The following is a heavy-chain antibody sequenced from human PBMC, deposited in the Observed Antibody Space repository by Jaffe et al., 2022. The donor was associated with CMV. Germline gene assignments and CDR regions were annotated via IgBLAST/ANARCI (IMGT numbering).Heavy chain of an antibody. Sequence: QVQLVQSGAEVKKPGASVKVSCKASGYSFTTYYIHWVRQAPGQGPEWMGIINPSDGTTSYAQKFQGRVTLTRGTSAMTGDTSASTVYMEMSSLKSEDTAVYYCARGGHIAVVTAIAFDIWGQGTMVTVSS. CDR3: ARGGHIAVVTAIAFDI. CDR1: GYSFTTYY. CDR2: INPSDGTT. J-gene: IGHJ3*02. V-gene: IGHV1-46*01. D-gene: IGHD2-21*02.